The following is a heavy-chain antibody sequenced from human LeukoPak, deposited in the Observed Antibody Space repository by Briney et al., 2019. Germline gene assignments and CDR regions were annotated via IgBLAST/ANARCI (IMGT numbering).Heavy chain of an antibody. V-gene: IGHV1-2*02. CDR3: ARSHGYSRSDFQH. D-gene: IGHD6-13*01. J-gene: IGHJ1*01. Sequence: ASVKVSCKASGYTFTGYYMHWVRQAPGQGLEWMGWINPNSGGTNYAQKFQGRVTMTRDTSISTAYMELSRLRSDDTAVYYCARSHGYSRSDFQHWGQGTLVTVSS. CDR2: INPNSGGT. CDR1: GYTFTGYY.